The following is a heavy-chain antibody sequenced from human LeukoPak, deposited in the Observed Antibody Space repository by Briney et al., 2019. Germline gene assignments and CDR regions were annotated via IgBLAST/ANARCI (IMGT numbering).Heavy chain of an antibody. J-gene: IGHJ5*02. Sequence: PGGSLRLSCAASGFTFSDYYMSWIRQAPGKGLEWGSYISSSVSTIYYADSVKGRFTISRDNAKNSMYLQMNSLRAEDTGVYYCAREQVVVAATAGWFDPWGQGTLVTVSS. V-gene: IGHV3-11*01. D-gene: IGHD2-15*01. CDR3: AREQVVVAATAGWFDP. CDR1: GFTFSDYY. CDR2: ISSSVSTI.